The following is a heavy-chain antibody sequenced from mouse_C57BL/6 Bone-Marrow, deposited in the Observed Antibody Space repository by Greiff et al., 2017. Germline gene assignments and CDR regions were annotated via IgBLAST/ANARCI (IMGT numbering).Heavy chain of an antibody. CDR1: GYTFTDYY. CDR2: INPNNGGT. J-gene: IGHJ4*01. V-gene: IGHV1-26*01. CDR3: ASATTVVHYYAMDY. Sequence: VQLQQSGPELVKPGASVKISCKASGYTFTDYYMNWVKQSHGKSLEWIGDINPNNGGTSYNQKFKGKATLTVDKSSSTAYMELRSLTSEDSAVYYCASATTVVHYYAMDYWGQGTSVTVSS. D-gene: IGHD1-1*01.